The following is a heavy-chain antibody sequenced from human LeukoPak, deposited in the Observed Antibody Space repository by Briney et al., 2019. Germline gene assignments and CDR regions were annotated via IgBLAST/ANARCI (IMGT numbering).Heavy chain of an antibody. Sequence: GASVKVSCKASGYTFTGYYMHWVRQAPGQGLEWMGWINTNTGNPTYAQGFTGRFVFSLDTSVSTAYLQISSLKAEDTAVYYCARGPQGRENHEGDWFDPWGQGTLVTVSS. D-gene: IGHD3-16*01. CDR1: GYTFTGYY. V-gene: IGHV7-4-1*02. CDR3: ARGPQGRENHEGDWFDP. CDR2: INTNTGNP. J-gene: IGHJ5*02.